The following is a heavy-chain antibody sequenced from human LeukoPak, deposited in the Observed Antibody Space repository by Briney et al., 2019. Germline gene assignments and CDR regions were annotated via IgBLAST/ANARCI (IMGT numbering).Heavy chain of an antibody. CDR2: IKPDGTEK. Sequence: PGGSLRLSCAASGFTFGISWMTWVRQAPGMGLEFVANIKPDGTEKYYVDSAKGRFTISRDNAKNSLYLHMNSLRADDTAVYYCARDGLYSSSWYGGYFDYWGQGTLVTVSS. D-gene: IGHD6-13*01. J-gene: IGHJ4*02. CDR1: GFTFGISW. CDR3: ARDGLYSSSWYGGYFDY. V-gene: IGHV3-7*01.